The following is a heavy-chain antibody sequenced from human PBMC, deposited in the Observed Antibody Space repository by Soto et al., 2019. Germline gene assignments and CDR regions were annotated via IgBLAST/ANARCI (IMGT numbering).Heavy chain of an antibody. CDR3: TRDPGSPLYCSSTSCYLDAFDI. Sequence: GGSLRLSCTASGFTFGDYAMSWFRQAPGKGLEWVGFIRSKAYGGTTEYAASVKGRFTISRDDSKSIAYLQMNSLKTEDTAVYYCTRDPGSPLYCSSTSCYLDAFDIWGQGTMVTVSS. CDR2: IRSKAYGGTT. CDR1: GFTFGDYA. V-gene: IGHV3-49*03. J-gene: IGHJ3*02. D-gene: IGHD2-2*01.